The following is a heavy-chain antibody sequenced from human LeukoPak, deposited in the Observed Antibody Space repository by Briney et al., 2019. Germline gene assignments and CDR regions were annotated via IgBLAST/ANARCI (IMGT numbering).Heavy chain of an antibody. Sequence: VKVSCKASGGTFSSYAISWVRQAPGQGLEWMGGIIPIFGTANYAQKFQGRVTITADESTSTAYMELSSLRSEDTAVYYCAREETGTGGNWLDPWGEGTLVTVSS. CDR2: IIPIFGTA. CDR1: GGTFSSYA. J-gene: IGHJ5*02. V-gene: IGHV1-69*13. D-gene: IGHD1/OR15-1a*01. CDR3: AREETGTGGNWLDP.